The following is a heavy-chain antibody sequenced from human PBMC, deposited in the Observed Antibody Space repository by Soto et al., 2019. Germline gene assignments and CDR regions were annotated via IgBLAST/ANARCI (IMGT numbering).Heavy chain of an antibody. J-gene: IGHJ6*03. CDR2: INHSGST. Sequence: SETLSLTCAVYGGSFSGYYWSWIRQPPGKGLEWIGEINHSGSTNYNPSLKSRVTISVDTSKNQFSLKLSSVTAADTAVYYCARAPGWSMVREVTPRLYYYYMDVWGKGTTVTVSS. V-gene: IGHV4-34*01. CDR3: ARAPGWSMVREVTPRLYYYYMDV. CDR1: GGSFSGYY. D-gene: IGHD3-10*01.